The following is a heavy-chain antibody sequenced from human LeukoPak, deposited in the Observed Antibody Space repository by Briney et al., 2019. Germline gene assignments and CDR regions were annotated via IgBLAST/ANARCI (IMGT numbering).Heavy chain of an antibody. CDR2: ISYDGSNK. CDR3: AKDGPDYDILTGYHYPYY. CDR1: GFTFRSYG. J-gene: IGHJ4*02. D-gene: IGHD3-9*01. Sequence: GGSLRLSCAASGFTFRSYGMHWVRQAPGKGLEWVAVISYDGSNKYYADSVKGRFTISRDNSKNTLYLQMNSLRAEDTAVYYCAKDGPDYDILTGYHYPYYWGQGTLVTASS. V-gene: IGHV3-30*18.